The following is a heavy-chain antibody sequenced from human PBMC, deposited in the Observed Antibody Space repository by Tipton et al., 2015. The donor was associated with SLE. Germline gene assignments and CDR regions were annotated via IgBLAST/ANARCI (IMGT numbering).Heavy chain of an antibody. CDR3: ARYHPVLRFLEWYAFDI. D-gene: IGHD3-3*01. CDR1: GVSINSHY. Sequence: TLSLTCTVSGVSINSHYWSWIRQPPGKGLEWIGNIFYSGGTNYSPFLNSRITISVDTSKNQFSLKLSSVTAADTAVYYCARYHPVLRFLEWYAFDIWGQGTMVTVSS. J-gene: IGHJ3*02. V-gene: IGHV4-59*11. CDR2: IFYSGGT.